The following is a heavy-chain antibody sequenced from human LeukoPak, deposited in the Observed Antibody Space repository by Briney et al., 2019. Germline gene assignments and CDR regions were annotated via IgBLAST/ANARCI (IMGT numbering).Heavy chain of an antibody. CDR3: ARGTVVTLLEYYYYGMDV. CDR1: GYTFTSYY. Sequence: GESLKISCKASGYTFTSYYMHWVRQAPGQGLEWMGIINPSGGSTSYAQKFQGRVTMTRDTSTSTVYMELSSLRSEDTAVYYCARGTVVTLLEYYYYGMDVWGQGTTVTVSS. J-gene: IGHJ6*02. CDR2: INPSGGST. D-gene: IGHD4-23*01. V-gene: IGHV1-46*01.